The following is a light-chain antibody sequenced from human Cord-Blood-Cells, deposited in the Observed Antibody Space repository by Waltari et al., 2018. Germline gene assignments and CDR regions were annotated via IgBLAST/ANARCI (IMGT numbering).Light chain of an antibody. J-gene: IGKJ4*01. CDR3: QQYGSSPLT. V-gene: IGKV3-20*01. Sequence: EILLTQSPGTLSLSPGERATLSSRASQRVRSSYLAWYQQKPGQAPRLLIYGASSRATGIPDRFSGSRSGTDFTLIISGLEPEDFAVYYWQQYGSSPLTFGGGAKVGI. CDR1: QRVRSSY. CDR2: GAS.